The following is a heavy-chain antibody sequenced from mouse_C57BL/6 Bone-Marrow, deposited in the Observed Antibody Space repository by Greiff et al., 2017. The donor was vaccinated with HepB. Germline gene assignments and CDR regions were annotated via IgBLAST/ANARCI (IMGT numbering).Heavy chain of an antibody. Sequence: QVHVKQSGPGLVQPSQSLSITCTVSGFSLTSYGVHWVRQSPGKGLEWLGVIWSGGSTDYNAAFISRLSISKDNSKSQVFFKMNSLQADDTAIYYCAGDYEGWYFDVWGTGTTVTVSS. CDR1: GFSLTSYG. CDR2: IWSGGST. V-gene: IGHV2-2*01. J-gene: IGHJ1*03. D-gene: IGHD2-4*01. CDR3: AGDYEGWYFDV.